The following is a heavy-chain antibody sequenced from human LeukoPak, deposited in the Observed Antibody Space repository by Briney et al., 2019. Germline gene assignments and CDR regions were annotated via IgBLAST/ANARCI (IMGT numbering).Heavy chain of an antibody. Sequence: GGSLRLSCAASGFTFSSYAMSWVRHAPGKGLVWVARINSDGSTTNYADSVKGRFTISRDNAKNTLYLQMNSLRAEDTAVYYCARLTPPFDYWGQGTLVTVSS. V-gene: IGHV3-74*01. CDR1: GFTFSSYA. CDR2: INSDGSTT. D-gene: IGHD3-16*01. J-gene: IGHJ4*02. CDR3: ARLTPPFDY.